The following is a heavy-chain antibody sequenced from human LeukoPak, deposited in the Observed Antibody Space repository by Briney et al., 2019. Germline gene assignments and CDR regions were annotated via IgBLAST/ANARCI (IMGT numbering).Heavy chain of an antibody. CDR3: AQASSDYFGSGSLTS. D-gene: IGHD3-10*01. Sequence: PGGSLRLSCAASGLTSRSYVMSWVRQAPGKGLEWVSGISASGGSTYYAGAVKGRFTISRDIFKNTLYLQMSSLRAEDTAIYYCAQASSDYFGSGSLTSWGQGTLVTVSS. CDR2: ISASGGST. CDR1: GLTSRSYV. V-gene: IGHV3-23*01. J-gene: IGHJ5*02.